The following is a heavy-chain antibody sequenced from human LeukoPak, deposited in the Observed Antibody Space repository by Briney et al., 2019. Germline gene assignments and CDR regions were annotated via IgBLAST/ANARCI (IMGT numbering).Heavy chain of an antibody. CDR2: ISGGGDK. CDR3: ANRAYYGGNSVDY. CDR1: GFTFSTYA. V-gene: IGHV3-23*01. Sequence: GGSLRLSCAASGFTFSTYAMSWVRQAPGKGLEWVTTISGGGDKQYADHVKGRFTVSRDDSKNTLYLQMNSLRAEDTAVYYCANRAYYGGNSVDYWGQGTLVTVSS. D-gene: IGHD4-23*01. J-gene: IGHJ4*02.